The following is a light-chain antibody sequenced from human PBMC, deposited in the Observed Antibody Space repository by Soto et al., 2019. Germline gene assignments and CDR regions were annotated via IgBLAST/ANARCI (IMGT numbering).Light chain of an antibody. CDR2: DAS. V-gene: IGKV3-11*01. CDR1: QSVSSY. J-gene: IGKJ5*01. Sequence: EIVLTQSPAILSVSPGERATLSCRASQSVSSYLAWYQQKPGQAPRLLIYDASNRATGIPARFSGSGSGTDFTLTISSLEPEDFAVYYCQQRSNCFGQGTRLEIK. CDR3: QQRSNC.